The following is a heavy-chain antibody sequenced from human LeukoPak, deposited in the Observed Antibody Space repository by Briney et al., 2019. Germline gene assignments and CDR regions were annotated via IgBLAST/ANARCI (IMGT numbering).Heavy chain of an antibody. Sequence: GASVKVSCKASGYTFTGYYMHWVRQAPGQGLEWMGWINPNSGGTNYAQKFQGRVTMTRDTSISTAYMELSRLRSDDTAVYYCATGLITMARGVYRENIWGQGTMVTVSS. CDR1: GYTFTGYY. J-gene: IGHJ3*02. CDR3: ATGLITMARGVYRENI. V-gene: IGHV1-2*02. D-gene: IGHD3-10*01. CDR2: INPNSGGT.